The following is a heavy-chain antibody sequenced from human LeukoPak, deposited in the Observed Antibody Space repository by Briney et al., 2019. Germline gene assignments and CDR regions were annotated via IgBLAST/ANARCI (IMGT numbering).Heavy chain of an antibody. CDR1: GFTLSSYW. D-gene: IGHD6-19*01. V-gene: IGHV3-74*01. Sequence: PGGSLRLSCAASGFTLSSYWMHWVRHAPGKGLVWVSRINTDGSSTSYADSVKGRFTISRDNAKNTLYLQMNSLRAEDTAAYYCARMAVANDYWGQGTLVTVSS. CDR3: ARMAVANDY. CDR2: INTDGSST. J-gene: IGHJ4*02.